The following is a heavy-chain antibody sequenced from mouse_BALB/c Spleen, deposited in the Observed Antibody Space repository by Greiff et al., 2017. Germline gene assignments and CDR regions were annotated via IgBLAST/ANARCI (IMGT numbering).Heavy chain of an antibody. CDR2: ISSGSSTI. D-gene: IGHD2-4*01. CDR1: GFTFSSFG. Sequence: EVQGVESGGGLVQPGGSRKLSCAASGFTFSSFGMHWVRQAPEKGLEWVAYISSGSSTIYYADTVKGRFTISRDNARNILYLQMSSLRSEDTAMYYCARGAHYDYDPFAYWGQGTLVTVSA. CDR3: ARGAHYDYDPFAY. J-gene: IGHJ3*01. V-gene: IGHV5-17*02.